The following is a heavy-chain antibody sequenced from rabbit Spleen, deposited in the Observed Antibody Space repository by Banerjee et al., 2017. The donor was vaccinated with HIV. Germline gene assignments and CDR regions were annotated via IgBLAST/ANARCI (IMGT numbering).Heavy chain of an antibody. Sequence: QEQLVESGGDLVQPGASLTLTCTASGIDFNDNVYMCWVRQAPGKGLEWIACVYIGASGSTYYASWAKGRFTISKTSSTTATLQMTSLTVADTATYFCAGGDGYAYGGYDLWGPGTLVTVS. D-gene: IGHD6-1*01. CDR3: AGGDGYAYGGYDL. J-gene: IGHJ4*01. CDR1: GIDFNDNVY. CDR2: VYIGASGST. V-gene: IGHV1S45*01.